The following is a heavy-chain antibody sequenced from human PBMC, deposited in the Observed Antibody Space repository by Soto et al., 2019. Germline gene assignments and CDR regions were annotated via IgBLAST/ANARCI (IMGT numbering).Heavy chain of an antibody. CDR3: ASSRGSGSYYYGMDV. D-gene: IGHD3-10*01. J-gene: IGHJ6*02. CDR2: IIPIFGTA. V-gene: IGHV1-69*13. CDR1: GGTFSSYA. Sequence: GASVKVSCKASGGTFSSYAISWVRQAPGQGLEWMGGIIPIFGTANYAQKFQGRVTITADESTSTAYMELSSLRSEDTAVYYCASSRGSGSYYYGMDVWGQGTTVTVSS.